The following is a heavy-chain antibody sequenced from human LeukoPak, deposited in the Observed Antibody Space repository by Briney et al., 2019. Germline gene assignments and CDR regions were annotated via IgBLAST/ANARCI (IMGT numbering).Heavy chain of an antibody. CDR3: ARGSAHDDY. V-gene: IGHV4-34*01. J-gene: IGHJ4*02. CDR2: INHSGST. CDR1: GGSCSGYY. D-gene: IGHD6-6*01. Sequence: TTSETLSLTCAVYGGSCSGYYWSWIRQPPGKGLEWIGEINHSGSTNYNPSLKSRVTISVDTSKNQFSLKLSSVTAADTAVHYCARGSAHDDYWGQGTLVTVSS.